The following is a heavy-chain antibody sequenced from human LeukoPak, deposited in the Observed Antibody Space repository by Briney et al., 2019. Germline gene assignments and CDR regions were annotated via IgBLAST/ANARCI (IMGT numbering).Heavy chain of an antibody. J-gene: IGHJ4*02. V-gene: IGHV4-38-2*02. D-gene: IGHD3-22*01. Sequence: SETLSLTCTVSSYSIRSDYYWGWIRQTPWKGREWIASINHSGITYYNPSLKSRVTISVDMSKNQFSLKLTSVTAADTAVYYCGRDRPSGYYDYWGQGILVTVSS. CDR2: INHSGIT. CDR3: GRDRPSGYYDY. CDR1: SYSIRSDYY.